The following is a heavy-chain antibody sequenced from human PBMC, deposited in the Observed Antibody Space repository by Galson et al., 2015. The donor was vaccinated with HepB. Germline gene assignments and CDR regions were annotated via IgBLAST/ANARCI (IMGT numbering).Heavy chain of an antibody. Sequence: PALVKPTQTLTLTCTFSGFTLGSTGVGVAWIRQPPGKALEWLAVIFWDDNKRYSPSVAKRVSVTTDAFKNQVVLTMTNMDPADTGRYYCARIVVPATKSFDYWGQGALVTVSS. CDR1: GFTLGSTGVG. D-gene: IGHD2-15*01. CDR3: ARIVVPATKSFDY. V-gene: IGHV2-5*02. J-gene: IGHJ4*02. CDR2: IFWDDNK.